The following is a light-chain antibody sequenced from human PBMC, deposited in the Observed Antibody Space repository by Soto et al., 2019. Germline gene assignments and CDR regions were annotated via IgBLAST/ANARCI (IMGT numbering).Light chain of an antibody. CDR1: SSDVGGYNH. CDR2: EVS. V-gene: IGLV2-8*01. J-gene: IGLJ3*02. CDR3: SSFAGNYWV. Sequence: QSALTQPPSASGSPGQSVTISCTGTSSDVGGYNHVSWYQQHTGKAPKLMIFEVSNRPSGVPDRFSGSKSGNTASLTVSGLQAEDEADYYCSSFAGNYWVFGGGTKVTVL.